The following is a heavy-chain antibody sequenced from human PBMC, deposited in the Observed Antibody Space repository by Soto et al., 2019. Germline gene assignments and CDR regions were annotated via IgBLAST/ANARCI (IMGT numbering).Heavy chain of an antibody. CDR3: ARDTNGLQY. Sequence: EVQLVESGGGLVQPGGSLRLSCAASGLIFSNYKMHWVRQAPGKGLVWVSRINTDGSITDYADSVKGRFTVSQDNAKNTMYLQMNSLTADDTAVYYCARDTNGLQYWGQGTLVTVSS. CDR2: INTDGSIT. D-gene: IGHD2-8*01. J-gene: IGHJ4*02. V-gene: IGHV3-74*01. CDR1: GLIFSNYK.